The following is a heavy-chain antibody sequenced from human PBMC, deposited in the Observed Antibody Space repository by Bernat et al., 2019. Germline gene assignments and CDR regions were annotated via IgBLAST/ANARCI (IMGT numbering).Heavy chain of an antibody. Sequence: EVQLVESGGGLVKPGGSMTLSCAASGFTFTCCSMTWVRQAPGKGLEWVSSISSSGTYIYYADTVKGRFTISRDNARNSLYLQMNSLRADDTDVYYCARGSGNYGHYYFDSWGQGTLVTVSS. CDR3: ARGSGNYGHYYFDS. CDR1: GFTFTCCS. V-gene: IGHV3-21*01. CDR2: ISSSGTYI. J-gene: IGHJ4*02. D-gene: IGHD3-10*01.